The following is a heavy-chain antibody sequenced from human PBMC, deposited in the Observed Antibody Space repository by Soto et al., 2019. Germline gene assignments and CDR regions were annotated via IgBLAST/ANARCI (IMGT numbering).Heavy chain of an antibody. D-gene: IGHD1-26*01. J-gene: IGHJ6*02. V-gene: IGHV3-30*18. CDR2: ISYDGSNK. Sequence: QVQLVESGGGVVQPGRSLRLSCAASGFTFSNYGMHWVRQAPGKGLEWVAVISYDGSNKYHADSVKGRFTISRDNSKNTLYVQMNSLRAEDTAVYYCAKVGFSGSSIYFYYYGMDVWGQGTTVTVSS. CDR3: AKVGFSGSSIYFYYYGMDV. CDR1: GFTFSNYG.